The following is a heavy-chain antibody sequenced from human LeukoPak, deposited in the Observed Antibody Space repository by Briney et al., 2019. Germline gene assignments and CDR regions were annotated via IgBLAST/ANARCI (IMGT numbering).Heavy chain of an antibody. D-gene: IGHD2-2*01. J-gene: IGHJ4*02. CDR1: GGSFSGYY. V-gene: IGHV4-34*01. CDR2: INHSGST. CDR3: ARVRRGVVPAANDY. Sequence: SETLSLTCAVYGGSFSGYYWSWIRQPPGKGLEWIGEINHSGSTNYNPSLKSRVTISVDTSKNPFSLKLSSVTAADTAVYYCARVRRGVVPAANDYWGQGTLVTVSS.